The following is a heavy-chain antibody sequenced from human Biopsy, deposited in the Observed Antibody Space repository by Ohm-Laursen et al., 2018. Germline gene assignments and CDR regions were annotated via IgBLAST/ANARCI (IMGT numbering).Heavy chain of an antibody. Sequence: SDTLSLTWTVSGGSMSGDYWSWIRQSPRKGLEWIGHISDRGTTNSNPSLRGRITISVDTSKNQFSLKLNSVSAADTALFFCARLYRLDDYWNDDPPDAFDVWGPGTMVTVSS. CDR3: ARLYRLDDYWNDDPPDAFDV. D-gene: IGHD3-3*01. V-gene: IGHV4-59*07. CDR2: ISDRGTT. J-gene: IGHJ3*01. CDR1: GGSMSGDY.